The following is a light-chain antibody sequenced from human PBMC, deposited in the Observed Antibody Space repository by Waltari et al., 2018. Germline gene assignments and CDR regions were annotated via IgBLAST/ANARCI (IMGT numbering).Light chain of an antibody. J-gene: IGLJ2*01. CDR3: SSYTANSLVL. CDR1: SSDVGGYEF. Sequence: QSALTQPASVSGSPGQSVPIPCTGTSSDVGGYEFVPWYQQHPGKAPKLLVYDVSNRPSGVSNRFAGSKSGNTASLTISGLQTDDEAEYFCSSYTANSLVLFGGGTKVTVL. V-gene: IGLV2-14*03. CDR2: DVS.